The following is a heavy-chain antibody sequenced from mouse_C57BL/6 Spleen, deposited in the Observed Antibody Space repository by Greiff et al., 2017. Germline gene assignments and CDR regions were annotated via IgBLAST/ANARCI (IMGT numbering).Heavy chain of an antibody. CDR3: AREDYGYDCNY. V-gene: IGHV1-72*01. J-gene: IGHJ2*01. CDR2: IDPNSGGT. Sequence: QVQLQQPGAELVKPWASVSLSCKASGYSFTSYWVHWVKQRPGRGLEWIGRIDPNSGGTKYNEKFKSKATLTVDKPTSTAYMQRSSLTSEDSAGYYCAREDYGYDCNYWGQGTTLTVSS. CDR1: GYSFTSYW. D-gene: IGHD2-2*01.